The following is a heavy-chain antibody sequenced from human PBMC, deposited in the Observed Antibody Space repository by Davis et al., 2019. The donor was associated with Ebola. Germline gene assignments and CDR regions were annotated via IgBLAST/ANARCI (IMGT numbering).Heavy chain of an antibody. CDR1: GFTFSRYG. J-gene: IGHJ6*02. D-gene: IGHD6-19*01. CDR3: ANGIALAGILYSYAMDV. Sequence: PGGSLRLSCEASGFTFSRYGMHWVRQAPGNGPEWLTYIFFDGSETFYADSVKGRFTISRDDSKNSLYLQMHSLRPEDTAVYYCANGIALAGILYSYAMDVWGQGTAVTVSS. V-gene: IGHV3-30*02. CDR2: IFFDGSET.